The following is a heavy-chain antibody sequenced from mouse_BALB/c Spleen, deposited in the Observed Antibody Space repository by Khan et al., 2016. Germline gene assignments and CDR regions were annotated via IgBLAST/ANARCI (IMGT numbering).Heavy chain of an antibody. CDR2: IDPANGNT. CDR1: GFNIKDTN. CDR3: ASHTLTPRYFDD. Sequence: VQLQQSGAELVKPGASVKLSCTSSGFNIKDTNMHWVKQRPEQGLEWIGKIDPANGNTKYDPKFQGKATITTDTSSNTAYLQLSSLTSEDTAVYYCASHTLTPRYFDDWGAGTTVTVSS. V-gene: IGHV14-3*02. D-gene: IGHD6-1*01. J-gene: IGHJ1*01.